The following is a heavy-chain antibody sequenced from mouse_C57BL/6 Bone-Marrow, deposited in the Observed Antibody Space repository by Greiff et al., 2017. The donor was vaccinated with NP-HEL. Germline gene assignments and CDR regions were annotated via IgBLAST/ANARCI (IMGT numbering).Heavy chain of an antibody. CDR1: YSEVFPIAY. V-gene: IGHV15-2*01. CDR3: ARNYYGSSLYYAMDY. D-gene: IGHD1-1*01. Sequence: QVHLPPSCSSLLIPFSSVNLSCKYFYSEVFPIAYMSWVRQKPGLGFEWIGGILPSIGRTIYGEKFEDKATLDADTLSNTAYLELNSLTSEDSAIYYCARNYYGSSLYYAMDYWGQGTSVTVSS. CDR2: ILPSIGRT. J-gene: IGHJ4*01.